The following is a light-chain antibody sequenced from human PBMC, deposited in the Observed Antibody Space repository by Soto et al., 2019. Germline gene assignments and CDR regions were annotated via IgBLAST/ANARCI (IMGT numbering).Light chain of an antibody. CDR3: QQSYSTPRT. V-gene: IGKV1-39*01. CDR2: AAS. Sequence: DIQMTQSPSSLSASVGDRVTITCRASQSITSYLNWYQQKPRKAPELLIYAASSLQSGVPSRFSGSGSGTDFTLTISGPQPEDFATYYCQQSYSTPRTFGQGTKV. J-gene: IGKJ1*01. CDR1: QSITSY.